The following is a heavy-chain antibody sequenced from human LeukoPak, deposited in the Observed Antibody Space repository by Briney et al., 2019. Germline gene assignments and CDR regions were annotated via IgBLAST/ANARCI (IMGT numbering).Heavy chain of an antibody. J-gene: IGHJ5*01. CDR3: AKESTVTPGNVNWFDS. Sequence: GGSLRLSCAASGFTFSSYEMNWVRQAPGKGLEWVSYISSSGSTIYYADSVKGRFTISRGNSKNRLYLQMNSLRAEDTAVYYCAKESTVTPGNVNWFDSWGQGTLVTVSS. D-gene: IGHD4-17*01. V-gene: IGHV3-48*03. CDR1: GFTFSSYE. CDR2: ISSSGSTI.